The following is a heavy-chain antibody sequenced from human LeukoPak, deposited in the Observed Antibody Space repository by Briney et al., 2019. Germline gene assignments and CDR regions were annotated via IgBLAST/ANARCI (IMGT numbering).Heavy chain of an antibody. D-gene: IGHD6-13*01. CDR1: GGSMSSYY. J-gene: IGHJ4*02. CDR2: IYSRGST. Sequence: WESLSLTCSVSGGSMSSYYWSWVRQPAGKGLEWIGRIYSRGSTNYNPSLNSRVTMSVDTSNNQFSLRLTSVTAADTAVYYCARGTTAAAGIFDCWGQGTLVTVSS. V-gene: IGHV4-4*07. CDR3: ARGTTAAAGIFDC.